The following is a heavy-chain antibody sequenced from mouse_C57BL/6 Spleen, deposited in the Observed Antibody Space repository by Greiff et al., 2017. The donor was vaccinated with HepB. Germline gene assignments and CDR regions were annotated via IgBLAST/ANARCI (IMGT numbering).Heavy chain of an antibody. Sequence: QVQLQQPGAELVRPGSSVKLSCKASGYTFTSYWMHWVKQRPIQGLEWIGNIDPSDSETHYNQKFKDKATLTVDKSSSTAYMQLSSLTSEDSAVYYCARYCGNSYGWFAYWGQGTLVTVSA. J-gene: IGHJ3*01. V-gene: IGHV1-52*01. CDR3: ARYCGNSYGWFAY. CDR2: IDPSDSET. D-gene: IGHD1-1*01. CDR1: GYTFTSYW.